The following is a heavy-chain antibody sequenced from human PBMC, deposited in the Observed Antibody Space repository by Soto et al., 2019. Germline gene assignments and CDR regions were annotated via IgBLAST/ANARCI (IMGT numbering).Heavy chain of an antibody. J-gene: IGHJ6*03. Sequence: SGGSLRLSCAASGFTVSSNYMSWVRQAPGKGLEWVSVIYSGGSTYYADSVKGRFTISRDNSKNTLYLQMNSLRAEDTAVYYCASGYDPTVYYYYMDVWGKGTTVTVSS. CDR2: IYSGGST. D-gene: IGHD5-12*01. CDR3: ASGYDPTVYYYYMDV. V-gene: IGHV3-66*01. CDR1: GFTVSSNY.